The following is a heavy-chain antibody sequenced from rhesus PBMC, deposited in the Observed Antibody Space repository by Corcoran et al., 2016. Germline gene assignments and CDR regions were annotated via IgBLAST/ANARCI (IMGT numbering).Heavy chain of an antibody. CDR3: ARDRGYTYGDFDY. CDR1: AGSISSGYYY. Sequence: QVQLQESGPGLVKPSETLSLTCAVSAGSISSGYYYWSWIRQPPGKGLEGIGNIEGSGGGTNYNPSLKNRVTISIDTSKNQCARKLRSVTAADTAVYYCARDRGYTYGDFDYWGQGVLVTVSS. CDR2: IEGSGGGT. J-gene: IGHJ4*01. V-gene: IGHV4-106*01. D-gene: IGHD5-36*01.